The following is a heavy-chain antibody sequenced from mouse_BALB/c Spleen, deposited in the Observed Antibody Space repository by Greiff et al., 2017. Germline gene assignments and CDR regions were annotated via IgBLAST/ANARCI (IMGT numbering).Heavy chain of an antibody. D-gene: IGHD2-4*01. CDR3: ARCGDYDEGSMDY. CDR2: ISYSGST. CDR1: GDSITSGY. J-gene: IGHJ4*01. Sequence: EVKLMESGPSLVKPSQTLSLTCSVTGDSITSGYWNWIRKFPGNKLEYMGYISYSGSTYYNPSLKSRISITRDTSKNQYYLQLNSVTTEDTATYYCARCGDYDEGSMDYWGQGTSVTVSS. V-gene: IGHV3-8*02.